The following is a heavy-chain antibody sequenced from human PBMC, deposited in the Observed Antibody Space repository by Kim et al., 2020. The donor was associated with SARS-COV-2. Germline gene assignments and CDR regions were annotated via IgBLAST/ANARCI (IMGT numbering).Heavy chain of an antibody. CDR1: GYTLTELS. CDR3: ATVLYYGSGSYYIRRNYGMDV. D-gene: IGHD3-10*01. J-gene: IGHJ6*02. CDR2: FDPEDGET. V-gene: IGHV1-24*01. Sequence: ASVKVSCKVSGYTLTELSMHWVRQAPGKGLEWMGGFDPEDGETIYAQKFQGRVTMTEDTSTDTAYMELSSLRSEDTAVYYCATVLYYGSGSYYIRRNYGMDVWGQGTTVTVSS.